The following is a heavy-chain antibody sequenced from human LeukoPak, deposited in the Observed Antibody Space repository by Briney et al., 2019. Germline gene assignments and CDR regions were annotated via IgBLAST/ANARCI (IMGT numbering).Heavy chain of an antibody. CDR3: ARNYYGSGTWRNWFDP. Sequence: GASVKVSCKPSGYTFTGYYMHWVRQAPGQGREWMGWVNPNSGGTNYAQKFQGRVTMTRDTSISTAYMELSRLRSEDTAVYYCARNYYGSGTWRNWFDPWGQGTLVTVSS. D-gene: IGHD3-10*01. CDR1: GYTFTGYY. CDR2: VNPNSGGT. J-gene: IGHJ5*02. V-gene: IGHV1-2*02.